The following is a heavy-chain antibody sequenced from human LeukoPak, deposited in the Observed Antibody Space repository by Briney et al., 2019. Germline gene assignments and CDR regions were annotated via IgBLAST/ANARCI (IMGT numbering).Heavy chain of an antibody. CDR2: IYSSGST. CDR3: ARLVSYYYMDV. D-gene: IGHD1-14*01. Sequence: SETLSLTCTVSGGSISSYYWTWIRQPPGKGLEWIGNIYSSGSTNYAPSLESRLTTSVDTSMNQLSLNLTSVTAADTAVYYCARLVSYYYMDVWGKGTTVTVSS. J-gene: IGHJ6*03. V-gene: IGHV4-4*09. CDR1: GGSISSYY.